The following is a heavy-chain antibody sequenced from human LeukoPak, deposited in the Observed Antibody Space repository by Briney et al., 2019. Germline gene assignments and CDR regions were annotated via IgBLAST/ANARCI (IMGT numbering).Heavy chain of an antibody. CDR3: ARLFRETVTTEDDY. CDR2: MNPNSGNT. V-gene: IGHV1-8*01. D-gene: IGHD4-17*01. CDR1: GYTFTSYD. Sequence: ASVKVSCKASGYTFTSYDINWVRQATGQGLEWMGWMNPNSGNTGYAQKFQGRVTMTRNTSISAAYMELSRLRSDDTAVYYCARLFRETVTTEDDYWGQGTLVTVSS. J-gene: IGHJ4*01.